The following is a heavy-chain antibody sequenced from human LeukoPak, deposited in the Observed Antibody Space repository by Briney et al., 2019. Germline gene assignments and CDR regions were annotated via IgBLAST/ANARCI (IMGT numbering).Heavy chain of an antibody. D-gene: IGHD6-6*01. Sequence: SETLSLTCAVYGGSFCGYYWSWIRQPPGKGLDGMGEINHSGSTNYNPSLKSRVTISVDTSKNQFSLKLSSVTAADTAVYYCARAPNFIAALRFDYWGQGTLVTVSS. CDR1: GGSFCGYY. CDR3: ARAPNFIAALRFDY. CDR2: INHSGST. V-gene: IGHV4-34*01. J-gene: IGHJ4*02.